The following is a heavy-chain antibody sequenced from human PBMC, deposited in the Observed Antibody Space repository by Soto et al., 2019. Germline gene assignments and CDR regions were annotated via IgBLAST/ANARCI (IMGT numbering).Heavy chain of an antibody. CDR3: ARDGYVEYYYGMDV. CDR2: INAGNGNT. D-gene: IGHD3-10*02. J-gene: IGHJ6*02. CDR1: GYTFTSYA. V-gene: IGHV1-3*01. Sequence: GASVKVSCKASGYTFTSYAMHWVRQAPGQRLEWMGWINAGNGNTKYSQKFQGSVTITRDTSASTAYMELSSLRSEDTAVYYCARDGYVEYYYGMDVWGQGTTVTVSS.